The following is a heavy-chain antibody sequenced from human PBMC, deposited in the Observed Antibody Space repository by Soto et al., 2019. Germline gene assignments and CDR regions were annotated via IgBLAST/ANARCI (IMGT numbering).Heavy chain of an antibody. Sequence: GGSLRLSCGASGFTFSSYAMSWVRQAPGKGLEWVSAISDSGGSTYYADSMKGRFTISRDNSKNTLYLQMNSLRAEDTAIYYCAKDLTSTSRTPELWGQGTLVTVSS. CDR2: ISDSGGST. D-gene: IGHD2-2*01. V-gene: IGHV3-23*01. J-gene: IGHJ4*02. CDR3: AKDLTSTSRTPEL. CDR1: GFTFSSYA.